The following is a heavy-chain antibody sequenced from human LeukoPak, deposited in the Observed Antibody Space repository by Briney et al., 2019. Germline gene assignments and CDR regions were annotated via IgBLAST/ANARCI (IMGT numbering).Heavy chain of an antibody. CDR2: IYSGGST. V-gene: IGHV3-53*01. CDR3: ARGSGLAAFDI. Sequence: GGSLRLSCAASGFTVSSYYMSWVRQAPGKGLEWVSVIYSGGSTYYADSVKGRFTISRDNSKNTLYLQMNSLRAEDTAVYYCARGSGLAAFDIWGQGTMVTVSS. J-gene: IGHJ3*02. CDR1: GFTVSSYY. D-gene: IGHD3-3*01.